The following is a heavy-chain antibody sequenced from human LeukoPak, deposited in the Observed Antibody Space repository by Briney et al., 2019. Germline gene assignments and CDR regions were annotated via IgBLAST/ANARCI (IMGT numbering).Heavy chain of an antibody. CDR2: IYYSGST. D-gene: IGHD3-9*01. Sequence: SETLSLTCTVSGGSFSSGSYYWSWIRQPPGKGLEWIGYIYYSGSTNYNPSLKSRVTISVDTSKNQFSLKLSSVAAADTAVYYCARLRYFDWTDLYYFDYWGQGTLVTVSS. CDR1: GGSFSSGSYY. CDR3: ARLRYFDWTDLYYFDY. V-gene: IGHV4-61*01. J-gene: IGHJ4*02.